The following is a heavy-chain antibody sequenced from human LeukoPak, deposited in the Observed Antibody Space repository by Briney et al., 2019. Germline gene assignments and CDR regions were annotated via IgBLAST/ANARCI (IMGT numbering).Heavy chain of an antibody. J-gene: IGHJ3*02. CDR3: ARRLEYSSGWYGNDAFDI. CDR1: GYSISSGYY. Sequence: ASETLSPTCAVSGYSISSGYYWGWIRQPPGKGLEWIGSIYHSGSTYYNPSLQSRVTISVDTSKNQFSLKLSSVTAADTAVYYCARRLEYSSGWYGNDAFDIWGQGTMVTVSS. CDR2: IYHSGST. V-gene: IGHV4-38-2*01. D-gene: IGHD6-19*01.